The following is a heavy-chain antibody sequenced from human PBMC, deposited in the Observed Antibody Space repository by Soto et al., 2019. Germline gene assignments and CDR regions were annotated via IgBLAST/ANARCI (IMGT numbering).Heavy chain of an antibody. CDR3: ARDGGLVAAAGTLWFDP. Sequence: SVKVSCKASGGTFSSYTISWVRQAPGQGLEWMGRIIPILGIANYAQKFQGRVTITADKSTSTAYMELSSLRSEDTAVYYCARDGGLVAAAGTLWFDPWGQGTLVTVSS. CDR2: IIPILGIA. J-gene: IGHJ5*02. D-gene: IGHD6-13*01. V-gene: IGHV1-69*04. CDR1: GGTFSSYT.